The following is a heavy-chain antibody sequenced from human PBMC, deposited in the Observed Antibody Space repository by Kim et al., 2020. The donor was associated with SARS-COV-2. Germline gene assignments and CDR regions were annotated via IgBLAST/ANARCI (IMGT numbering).Heavy chain of an antibody. CDR3: ARGSGWPYYFDY. V-gene: IGHV3-53*01. D-gene: IGHD6-19*01. Sequence: YYADSEKGRFTISRDKSQNTLAIQMNSVRAEDTAVYYCARGSGWPYYFDYWGQGTLVTVSS. J-gene: IGHJ4*02.